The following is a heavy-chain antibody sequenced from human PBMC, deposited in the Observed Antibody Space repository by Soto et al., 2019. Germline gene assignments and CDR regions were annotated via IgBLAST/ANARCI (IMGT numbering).Heavy chain of an antibody. CDR3: AGGGGGGVDC. V-gene: IGHV4-31*01. J-gene: IGHJ4*02. CDR1: GGSISSRTSY. CDR2: IYYGGDS. D-gene: IGHD1-26*01. Sequence: QVQLQESGPGLVKPSQTLSLTCTVSGGSISSRTSYWSWIRQHPGKGLEWIGYIYYGGDSFYNPSLKSKFTIEIDTSENHFSLKLTSVAAADPAVYFCAGGGGGGVDCWGQGTLVTVAS.